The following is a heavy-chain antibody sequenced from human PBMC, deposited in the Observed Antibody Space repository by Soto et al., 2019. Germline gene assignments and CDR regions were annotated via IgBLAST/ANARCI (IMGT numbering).Heavy chain of an antibody. CDR1: GGSFSGYY. V-gene: IGHV4-34*01. J-gene: IGHJ6*02. Sequence: SETLSLTCAVYGGSFSGYYWSWIRQPPGKGLEWIGEINHSGSTNYNPSLKSRVTISVDTSKNQFSLKLSSVTAADTAVYYCARGHSWYYYYYGMDVWGQGTTVTVSS. CDR2: INHSGST. D-gene: IGHD6-13*01. CDR3: ARGHSWYYYYYGMDV.